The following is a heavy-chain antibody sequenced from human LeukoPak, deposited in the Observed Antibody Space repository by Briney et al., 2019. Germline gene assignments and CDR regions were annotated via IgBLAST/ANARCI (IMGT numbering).Heavy chain of an antibody. CDR3: ARGVGYYYDSSGPKFGPGY. CDR1: GFTFSSYA. V-gene: IGHV3-23*01. Sequence: PGGSLRLSCAASGFTFSSYAMSWVRQAPGKGLEWVSAISGSGGSTYYADSVKGRFTISRDNSKNTLYLQMNSLRAEDTAVYYCARGVGYYYDSSGPKFGPGYWGQGTLVTVSS. J-gene: IGHJ4*02. D-gene: IGHD3-22*01. CDR2: ISGSGGST.